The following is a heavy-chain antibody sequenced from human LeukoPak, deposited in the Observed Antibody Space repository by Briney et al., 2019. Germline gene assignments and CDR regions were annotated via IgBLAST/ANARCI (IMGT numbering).Heavy chain of an antibody. J-gene: IGHJ6*02. V-gene: IGHV1-18*01. D-gene: IGHD1-7*01. CDR2: ISAYNGNT. Sequence: ASVKVSCKASGYTFTSYGISWVRQAPGQGLEWMGWISAYNGNTNYAQKLQGRVTMTTDTSTSTAYMELRSLRSDDTAVYYCASLGITGTGGXXGMDVWGQGTXVTVSS. CDR1: GYTFTSYG. CDR3: ASLGITGTGGXXGMDV.